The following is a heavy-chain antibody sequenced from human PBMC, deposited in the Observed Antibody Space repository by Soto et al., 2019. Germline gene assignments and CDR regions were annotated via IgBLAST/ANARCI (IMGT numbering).Heavy chain of an antibody. D-gene: IGHD3-10*01. CDR1: GGSISSGDYY. V-gene: IGHV4-30-4*01. J-gene: IGHJ4*02. CDR3: ARARITMVRGVIPKWYYFDY. CDR2: IYYSGST. Sequence: TLSLTCTVSGGSISSGDYYWSWIRQPPGKGLEWIGYIYYSGSTYYNPSLKSRVTISVDTSKNQFSLKLSSVTAADTAVYYCARARITMVRGVIPKWYYFDYWGQGTLVTVSS.